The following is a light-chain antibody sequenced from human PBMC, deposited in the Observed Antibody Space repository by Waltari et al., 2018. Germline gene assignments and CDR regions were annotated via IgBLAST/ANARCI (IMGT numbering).Light chain of an antibody. Sequence: QSALTQPASVSGSPGQSITISCTGTSSDVGNYNLVSWYQQHPGRAPKLIIYAVSERPSGVANRCSGSKSANTASLTVSGLQAEDEADYYCCSYAGRTTWVFGGGTNLTVL. CDR1: SSDVGNYNL. J-gene: IGLJ3*02. CDR3: CSYAGRTTWV. V-gene: IGLV2-23*02. CDR2: AVS.